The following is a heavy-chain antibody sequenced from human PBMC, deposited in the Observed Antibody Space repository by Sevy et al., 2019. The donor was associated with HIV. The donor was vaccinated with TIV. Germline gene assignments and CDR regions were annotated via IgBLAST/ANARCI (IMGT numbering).Heavy chain of an antibody. J-gene: IGHJ4*02. CDR3: ARDRDGYSRATFDY. V-gene: IGHV3-11*01. Sequence: GGSLRLSCAASGFTFSDYYMSWIRQAPGKGLEWVSYISSGGSTIYYADSVKGRFTISRDNAKNSLYLQMNSLRAEDTAVYYCARDRDGYSRATFDYWGQGTLVTVSS. D-gene: IGHD2-15*01. CDR2: ISSGGSTI. CDR1: GFTFSDYY.